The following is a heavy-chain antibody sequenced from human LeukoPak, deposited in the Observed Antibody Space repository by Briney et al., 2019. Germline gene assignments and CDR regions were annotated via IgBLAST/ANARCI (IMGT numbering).Heavy chain of an antibody. D-gene: IGHD1-7*01. CDR3: ARLMGTETTYDY. Sequence: GGSLRLSCAASGFTFSNHWMSWVRQAPRKGLEWVASITPDGSGGYYMDSVKGRFTISRDNAENSLYLQMNSLGAEDTAVYYCARLMGTETTYDYWGQGTPVTVSS. CDR1: GFTFSNHW. V-gene: IGHV3-7*01. CDR2: ITPDGSGG. J-gene: IGHJ4*02.